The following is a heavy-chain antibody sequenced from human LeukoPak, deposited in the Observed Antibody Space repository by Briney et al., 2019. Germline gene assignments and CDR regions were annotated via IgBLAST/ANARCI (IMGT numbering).Heavy chain of an antibody. J-gene: IGHJ4*02. CDR2: ISAYNGNT. D-gene: IGHD2-2*01. CDR3: ARDRRPIVVVPAAKGFGGY. CDR1: GYTFTSYG. Sequence: AASVKVSCKASGYTFTSYGISWVRQAPGQGLEWMGWISAYNGNTSYAQKLQGRVTMTTDTSTSTAYMVLRSLRSDDTAVYYCARDRRPIVVVPAAKGFGGYWGQGTLVTVSS. V-gene: IGHV1-18*01.